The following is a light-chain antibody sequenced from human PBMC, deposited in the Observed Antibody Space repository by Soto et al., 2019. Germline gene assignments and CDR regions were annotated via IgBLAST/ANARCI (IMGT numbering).Light chain of an antibody. CDR1: QSVLHSSNNKNY. CDR2: WAS. J-gene: IGKJ4*01. CDR3: QQYYSTPLT. Sequence: DIVMTQSPDSLAVSLGERATINCKSSQSVLHSSNNKNYLAWYQQKPGQPPKLLIYWASTRESGVPDRFSGSGSGKDFTLTISSLQAEDVAVYYCQQYYSTPLTFGGGTKVEIK. V-gene: IGKV4-1*01.